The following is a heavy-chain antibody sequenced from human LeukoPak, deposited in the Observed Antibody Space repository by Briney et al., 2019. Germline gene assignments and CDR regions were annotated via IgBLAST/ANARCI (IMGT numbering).Heavy chain of an antibody. V-gene: IGHV3-7*03. CDR1: GFTFSSYW. CDR3: VKGYGSGSYVIDY. D-gene: IGHD3-10*01. CDR2: IKQDGSEK. Sequence: PGGSLRLSCAASGFTFSSYWMSWVRQAPGKGLEWVANIKQDGSEKYYVDSVKGRFTISRDNAKNSLYLQMNSLRAEDTALYYCVKGYGSGSYVIDYWGQGTLVTVSS. J-gene: IGHJ4*02.